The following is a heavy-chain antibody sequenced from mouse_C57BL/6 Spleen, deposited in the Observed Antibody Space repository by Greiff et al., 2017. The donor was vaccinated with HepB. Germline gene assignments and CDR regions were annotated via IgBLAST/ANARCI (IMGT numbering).Heavy chain of an antibody. CDR3: ARGFYYYGSSYVGYYFDY. CDR1: GYAFSSSW. J-gene: IGHJ2*01. V-gene: IGHV1-82*01. Sequence: QVQLKESGPELVKPGASVKISCKASGYAFSSSWMNWVKQRPGKGLEWIGRIYPGDGDTNYNGKFKGKATLTADKSSSTAYMQLSSLTSEDSAVYFCARGFYYYGSSYVGYYFDYWGQGTTLTVSS. D-gene: IGHD1-1*01. CDR2: IYPGDGDT.